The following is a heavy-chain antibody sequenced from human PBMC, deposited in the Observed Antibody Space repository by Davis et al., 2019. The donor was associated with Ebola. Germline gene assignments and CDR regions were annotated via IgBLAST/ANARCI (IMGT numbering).Heavy chain of an antibody. CDR2: IYYSGST. Sequence: PGGSLRLSCTVSGGSISTYYWSWIRQPPGKGLEWIGYIYYSGSTNYNPSLKSRVTISVDTSKNQFALKLSSVTAADTAVYYCARDRRGYNYYYYMDVWGKGTTVTVSS. D-gene: IGHD5-12*01. CDR1: GGSISTYY. V-gene: IGHV4-59*12. J-gene: IGHJ6*03. CDR3: ARDRRGYNYYYYMDV.